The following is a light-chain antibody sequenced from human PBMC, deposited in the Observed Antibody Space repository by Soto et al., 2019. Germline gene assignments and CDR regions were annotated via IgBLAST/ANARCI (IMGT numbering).Light chain of an antibody. V-gene: IGLV2-14*01. CDR2: EAT. Sequence: QSALTQPASMSGSPGQSITISCTGTSSDIGRYNFVSWYQHHPGKAPKLIIYEATKRPSGGSYRFSGSKSGNTASLTISGLQAEDEADYYCTSYTITSPYVFGTGTKVTVL. CDR3: TSYTITSPYV. CDR1: SSDIGRYNF. J-gene: IGLJ1*01.